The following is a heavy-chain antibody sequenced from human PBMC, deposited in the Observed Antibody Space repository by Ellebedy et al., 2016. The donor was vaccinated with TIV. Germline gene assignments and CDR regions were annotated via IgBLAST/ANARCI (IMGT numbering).Heavy chain of an antibody. CDR1: GFTFSSYW. D-gene: IGHD4-17*01. CDR2: IKQDGSEK. Sequence: GESLKISXAASGFTFSSYWMSWVRQAPGKGLEWVANIKQDGSEKYYVDSVKGRFTISRDNAKNSLYLQMNSLRAEDTAVYYCARVGSGDLDYWGQGTLVTVSS. V-gene: IGHV3-7*03. CDR3: ARVGSGDLDY. J-gene: IGHJ4*02.